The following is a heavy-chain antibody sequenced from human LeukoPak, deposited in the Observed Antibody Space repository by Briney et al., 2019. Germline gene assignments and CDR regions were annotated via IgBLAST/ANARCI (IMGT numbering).Heavy chain of an antibody. D-gene: IGHD1-26*01. V-gene: IGHV4-30-4*08. CDR3: ARGEEGATSFDY. J-gene: IGHJ4*02. CDR1: GGSISSGDYY. CDR2: IYYSGST. Sequence: PSETLSLTCTVSGGSISSGDYYWSWIRQPPGKGLEWIGYIYYSGSTYYNPSLKSRVTISVDTSKNQFSLKLSSVTAADTAVYHCARGEEGATSFDYWGQGTLVTVSS.